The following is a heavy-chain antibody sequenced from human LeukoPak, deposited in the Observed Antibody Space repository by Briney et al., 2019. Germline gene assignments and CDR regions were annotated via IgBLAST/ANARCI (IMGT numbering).Heavy chain of an antibody. CDR1: GFTFSSYG. D-gene: IGHD3-22*01. Sequence: PGGSLRLSCAASGFTFSSYGMSWVRQAPGKGLEWVSAISGSGGSTYYADSVKGRFTISRDNSKNTLYLQMNSLRAEDTAVYYCAKATLITMIVVAPGGLDYWGQGTLVTVSS. CDR3: AKATLITMIVVAPGGLDY. V-gene: IGHV3-23*01. J-gene: IGHJ4*02. CDR2: ISGSGGST.